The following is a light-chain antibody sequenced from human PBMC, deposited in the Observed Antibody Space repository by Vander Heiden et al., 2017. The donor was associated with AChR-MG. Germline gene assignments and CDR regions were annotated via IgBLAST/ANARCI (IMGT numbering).Light chain of an antibody. Sequence: QSALTQPASASGSPGPPLTISCTGASSDVGGYNYVSWYQQHPGKAPKLMIYDVSNRPSGVSNRFSGSKSGNTASLTISGLQAGDEADYYCSSYTGSNAPVFGGGTKLTVL. CDR1: SSDVGGYNY. CDR2: DVS. J-gene: IGLJ3*02. CDR3: SSYTGSNAPV. V-gene: IGLV2-14*03.